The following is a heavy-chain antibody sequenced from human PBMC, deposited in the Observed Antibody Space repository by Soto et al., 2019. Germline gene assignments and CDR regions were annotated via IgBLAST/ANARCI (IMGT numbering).Heavy chain of an antibody. CDR3: ASYSWTPRVATFCHWFDP. V-gene: IGHV4-39*01. CDR2: IYYSGST. CDR1: GGSISSSSYY. D-gene: IGHD1-26*01. J-gene: IGHJ5*02. Sequence: SETRSLACTVSGGSISSSSYYWGWIRQPPGKGLEWIGSIYYSGSTYYNPSLTSRVTISVDTSKNQYSLKLSSVTAADTALYYCASYSWTPRVATFCHWFDPCGQGTLVSVS.